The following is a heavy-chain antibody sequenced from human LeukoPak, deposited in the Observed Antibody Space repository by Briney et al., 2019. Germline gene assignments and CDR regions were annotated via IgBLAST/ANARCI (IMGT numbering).Heavy chain of an antibody. Sequence: ASVKVSCKASGYTFTSYDINWVRQATGQGLEWMGWMNPNSGNTGYAQKFQGRVTITRNTSISTAYMELSSLRSEDTAVYYCARGARSVGATKYDYWGQGTLVTVSS. V-gene: IGHV1-8*03. CDR1: GYTFTSYD. CDR2: MNPNSGNT. D-gene: IGHD1-26*01. J-gene: IGHJ4*02. CDR3: ARGARSVGATKYDY.